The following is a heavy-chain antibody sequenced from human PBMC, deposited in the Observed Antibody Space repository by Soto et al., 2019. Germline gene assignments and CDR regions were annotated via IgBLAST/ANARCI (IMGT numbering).Heavy chain of an antibody. CDR3: ARLVYDTRLNYIYFGF. Sequence: SETLSLTCAFSGVSVSSGNWWAWVRQSPQRGLEYIGEIFHDGTANYYPSFERRVAISVDTSKNQFSLKLTSVTAADTAIYFCARLVYDTRLNYIYFGFSGQRTLVTVSS. CDR2: IFHDGTA. CDR1: GVSVSSGNW. V-gene: IGHV4-4*02. D-gene: IGHD3-10*01. J-gene: IGHJ4*02.